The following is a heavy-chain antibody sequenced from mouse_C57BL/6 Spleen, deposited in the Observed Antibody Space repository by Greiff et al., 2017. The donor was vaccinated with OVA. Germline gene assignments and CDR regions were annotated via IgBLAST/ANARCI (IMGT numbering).Heavy chain of an antibody. J-gene: IGHJ4*01. D-gene: IGHD2-1*01. CDR3: ARCGNFGGYAMDY. CDR1: GYTFTSYW. V-gene: IGHV1-64*01. CDR2: VHPNSGST. Sequence: QVQLQHPGAELVKPGASVKLSCKASGYTFTSYWMHWVKQRPGQGLEWIGMVHPNSGSTNYNEKFKSKATLTVDKSSSTAYMQLSSLTSEDSAVYYCARCGNFGGYAMDYWGQGTSVTVSS.